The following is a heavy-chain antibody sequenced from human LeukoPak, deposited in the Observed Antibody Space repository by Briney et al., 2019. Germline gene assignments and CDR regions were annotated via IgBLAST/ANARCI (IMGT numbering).Heavy chain of an antibody. CDR3: ARDLAVAGKTPPDY. CDR2: ISVYNGNT. Sequence: ASVKVSCKASGYTFTGYYMHWVRQAPGQGLEWMGWISVYNGNTNYAQKLQGRVTMTTDTSTSTAYMELRSLRSDDTAVYYCARDLAVAGKTPPDYWGQGTLVTVSS. J-gene: IGHJ4*02. V-gene: IGHV1-18*04. CDR1: GYTFTGYY. D-gene: IGHD6-19*01.